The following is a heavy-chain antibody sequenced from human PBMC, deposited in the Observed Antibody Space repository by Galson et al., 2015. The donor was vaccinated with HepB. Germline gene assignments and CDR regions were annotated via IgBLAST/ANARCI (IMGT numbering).Heavy chain of an antibody. CDR3: TTVGIAAAKVPCL. Sequence: SLRLSCAASGFTFSNAWMNWVRQAPGKGLEWVGRSKSKTDGGTRDYTAPVKGRFTIPRDDSKNTLYLQMNSLKTEDTAVYYCTTVGIAAAKVPCLWGRGTLVTVSS. CDR1: GFTFSNAW. V-gene: IGHV3-15*07. J-gene: IGHJ2*01. CDR2: SKSKTDGGTR. D-gene: IGHD6-13*01.